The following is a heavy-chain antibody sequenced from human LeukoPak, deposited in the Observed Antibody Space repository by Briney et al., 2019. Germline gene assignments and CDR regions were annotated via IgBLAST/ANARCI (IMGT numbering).Heavy chain of an antibody. CDR1: GCTFDKFA. Sequence: GGSLRLACAASGCTFDKFAMDWVRQAPGEGLGCVSSITRSGSTTYYADPVKGRFTISRDNSNNTLYLQLVNLRAEDTAIYYCVKDTTARAFDTWGQGTMVAVSS. CDR3: VKDTTARAFDT. CDR2: ITRSGSTT. D-gene: IGHD4-17*01. V-gene: IGHV3-23*05. J-gene: IGHJ3*02.